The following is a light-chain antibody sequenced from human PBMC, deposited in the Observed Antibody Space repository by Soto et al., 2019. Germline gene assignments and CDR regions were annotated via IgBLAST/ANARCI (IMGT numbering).Light chain of an antibody. Sequence: IVLTQSPGTLSLSPGERATLSCRTSRTVTSTYLAWYQLKPGQAPMLLIYAASSRAPGIPDRFSGSGSGTDFILTICRLEPEDFAVYYCQQYYSSPYTFVQGTELEI. J-gene: IGKJ2*01. V-gene: IGKV3-20*01. CDR1: RTVTSTY. CDR2: AAS. CDR3: QQYYSSPYT.